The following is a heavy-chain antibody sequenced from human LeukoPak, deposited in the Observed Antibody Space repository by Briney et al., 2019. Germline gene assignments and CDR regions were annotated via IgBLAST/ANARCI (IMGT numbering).Heavy chain of an antibody. J-gene: IGHJ4*02. CDR1: GFSFSNYW. V-gene: IGHV3-7*04. CDR2: ISPDGSDK. Sequence: HPGGSLRLSCVASGFSFSNYWMSWVRQAPGKGLEWVANISPDGSDKKYAESVTGRFAISRDNAKNSLFLQMKCLRVEDTAVYYCARGEDNADEYLREDYWGQGTLVTVSS. D-gene: IGHD2/OR15-2a*01. CDR3: ARGEDNADEYLREDY.